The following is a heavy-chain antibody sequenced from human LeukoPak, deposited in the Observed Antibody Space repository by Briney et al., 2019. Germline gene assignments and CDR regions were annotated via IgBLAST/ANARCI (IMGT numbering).Heavy chain of an antibody. CDR1: GGSISSYY. D-gene: IGHD3-10*01. V-gene: IGHV4-59*01. J-gene: IGHJ5*02. CDR3: ARQRPASGIRWFDP. CDR2: IYYSGST. Sequence: SSETLSLTCTVSGGSISSYYWSWIRQPPGKGLEWIGYIYYSGSTNYNPPLKSRVTISVDTSKNQFSLKLSSVTAADTAVYYCARQRPASGIRWFDPWGQGTLVTVSS.